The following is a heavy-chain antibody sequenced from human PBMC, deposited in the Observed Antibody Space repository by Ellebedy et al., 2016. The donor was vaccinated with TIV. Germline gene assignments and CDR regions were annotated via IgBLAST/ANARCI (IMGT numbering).Heavy chain of an antibody. CDR2: ISYDGSNK. D-gene: IGHD2-15*01. V-gene: IGHV3-30-3*01. J-gene: IGHJ5*02. CDR3: ARAGGVVVVASDYGWFDP. Sequence: PGGSLRPSCAASGFTSSSYAMHWVRQAPGKGLEWVAVISYDGSNKYYADSVKGRFTISRDNSKNTLYLQMNSLRAEDTAVYSCARAGGVVVVASDYGWFDPWGQGTLVTVSS. CDR1: GFTSSSYA.